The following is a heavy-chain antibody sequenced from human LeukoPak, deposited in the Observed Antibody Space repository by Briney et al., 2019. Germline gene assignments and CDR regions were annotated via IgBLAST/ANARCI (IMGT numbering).Heavy chain of an antibody. D-gene: IGHD5-18*01. CDR1: GGSFSGYY. J-gene: IGHJ6*02. CDR3: ARGRGYSYGQSYYYYGMDV. Sequence: PSETLSLTCAVYGGSFSGYYWSWIRQPPVKGLEWIGEINHSGGTNYNPSLKSRVTISVDTSKNQFSLKLSSVTAADTAVYYCARGRGYSYGQSYYYYGMDVWGQGTTVTVSS. CDR2: INHSGGT. V-gene: IGHV4-34*01.